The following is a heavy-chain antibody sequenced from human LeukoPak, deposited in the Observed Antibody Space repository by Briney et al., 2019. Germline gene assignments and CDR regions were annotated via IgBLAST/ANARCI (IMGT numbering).Heavy chain of an antibody. CDR1: GFTFSGDW. V-gene: IGHV3-74*01. Sequence: WRSLRLSCGGSGFTFSGDWMHWVRQGPGKGLVWVSRIKSDGSDTSYADSVKGRFTISRDNAKNTLYLQLSSLRADDTAVYYCARAMAGDYGMDVWGQGTTVTVSS. CDR2: IKSDGSDT. CDR3: ARAMAGDYGMDV. D-gene: IGHD6-19*01. J-gene: IGHJ6*02.